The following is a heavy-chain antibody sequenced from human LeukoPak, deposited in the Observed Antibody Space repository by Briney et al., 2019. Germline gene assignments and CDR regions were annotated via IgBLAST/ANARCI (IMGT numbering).Heavy chain of an antibody. CDR2: ISWNSGSI. V-gene: IGHV3-9*01. CDR3: AKESGFASYYDSSGTPFDY. D-gene: IGHD3-22*01. J-gene: IGHJ4*02. Sequence: GGSLRLSCAASGFTFDDYAMHWVRQAPGKGLEWVSGISWNSGSIGYADSVKGRFTISRDNAKNSLYLQMNSLRAEDTALYYCAKESGFASYYDSSGTPFDYWGQGTLVTVSS. CDR1: GFTFDDYA.